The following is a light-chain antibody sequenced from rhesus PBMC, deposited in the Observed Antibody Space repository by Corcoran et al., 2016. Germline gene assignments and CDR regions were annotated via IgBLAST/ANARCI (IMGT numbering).Light chain of an antibody. Sequence: QAALTQPRSVSGSPGQSVTISSTGTGSDVGGYNFVSWYQQHPGTAPKVIIYEVSKRPSGVSDRFSGSKSGNTAALTISGLQAEDEADYHCSSYGGSNTFIFGTGTRLTV. CDR2: EVS. CDR1: GSDVGGYNF. V-gene: IGLV2-32*02. J-gene: IGLJ1*01. CDR3: SSYGGSNTFI.